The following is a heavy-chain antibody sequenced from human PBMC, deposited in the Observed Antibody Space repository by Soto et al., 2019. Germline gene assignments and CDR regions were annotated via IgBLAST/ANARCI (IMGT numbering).Heavy chain of an antibody. CDR3: ATPTPGPNTWRGIGRAYYYYYMDV. Sequence: QVQLVQSGAEVKKPGASVKVSCKVSGYTLTELSMHWVRQAPGKGLEWMGGFDPEDGETIYAQKFQGRVTMTEETYTDTAYMEMSSLRSEDTAVYYCATPTPGPNTWRGIGRAYYYYYMDVWGKGTTVTVSS. CDR2: FDPEDGET. J-gene: IGHJ6*03. CDR1: GYTLTELS. V-gene: IGHV1-24*01. D-gene: IGHD1-20*01.